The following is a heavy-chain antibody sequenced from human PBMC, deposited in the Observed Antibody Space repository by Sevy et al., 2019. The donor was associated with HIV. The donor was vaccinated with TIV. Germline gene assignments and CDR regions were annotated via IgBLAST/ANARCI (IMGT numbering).Heavy chain of an antibody. Sequence: GGSLRLSCAASEISFSDYYMSWIRQTPGKGLEWISYISSGGSIIYYAASVKGRFTISRDNAKNSLYLQMNSLRAEDTVVYYCTRVRYNYGSYYFDYWGQGTLVTVSS. J-gene: IGHJ4*02. CDR3: TRVRYNYGSYYFDY. CDR2: ISSGGSII. V-gene: IGHV3-11*01. D-gene: IGHD3-10*01. CDR1: EISFSDYY.